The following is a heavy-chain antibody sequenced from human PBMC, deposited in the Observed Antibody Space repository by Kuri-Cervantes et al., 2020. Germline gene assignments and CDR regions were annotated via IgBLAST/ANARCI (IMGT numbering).Heavy chain of an antibody. D-gene: IGHD3-22*01. Sequence: SVKVSCKASGGTFSSYAISWVRQAPGQGLEWMGGIIPIFGTANYAQKFQGRVTITADKSTSTAYMELSSLRSEDTAVYYCARSAHSSGYRDYYYYYMDVWGKGTTVTVSS. CDR2: IIPIFGTA. CDR3: ARSAHSSGYRDYYYYYMDV. J-gene: IGHJ6*03. CDR1: GGTFSSYA. V-gene: IGHV1-69*06.